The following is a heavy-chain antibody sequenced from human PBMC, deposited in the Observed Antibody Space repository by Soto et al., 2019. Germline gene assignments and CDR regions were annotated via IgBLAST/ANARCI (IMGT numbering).Heavy chain of an antibody. J-gene: IGHJ6*02. CDR3: ARDDVICDGGRCYGIPLDV. V-gene: IGHV3-66*01. D-gene: IGHD2-15*01. CDR2: IQSGGTT. CDR1: GFTVSSKY. Sequence: EVQLVESGGGLVQPGGSLRLSCAASGFTVSSKYMTWVRQAPGKGLEWVSLIQSGGTTYYADSVKGRFTISRDTSENTLHLQMDSLRVEDTAVYYCARDDVICDGGRCYGIPLDVWGQGTTVTVSS.